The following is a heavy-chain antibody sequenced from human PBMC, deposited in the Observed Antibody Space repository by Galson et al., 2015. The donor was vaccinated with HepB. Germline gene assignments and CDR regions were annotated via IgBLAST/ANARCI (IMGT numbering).Heavy chain of an antibody. CDR1: GFTFSSYA. CDR3: ARGRYTDFDY. V-gene: IGHV3-30*04. D-gene: IGHD1-14*01. Sequence: SLRLSCAASGFTFSSYAMHWVRQAPGKGLEWVAVISYDGSNKYYADSVKGRFTISRDNSKNTLYLQMNSLRAEDTAVYYCARGRYTDFDYWGQGTLVTVSS. CDR2: ISYDGSNK. J-gene: IGHJ4*02.